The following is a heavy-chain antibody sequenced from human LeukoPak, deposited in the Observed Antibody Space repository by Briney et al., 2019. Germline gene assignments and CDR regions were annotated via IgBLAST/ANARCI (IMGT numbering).Heavy chain of an antibody. V-gene: IGHV3-33*01. J-gene: IGHJ5*02. CDR1: GFTFSSYG. CDR2: IWYDGSNK. CDR3: AREFIAVAGTFHNWFDP. Sequence: PGGSLRLSCAASGFTFSSYGMHWVRQAPGKGLEWVAVIWYDGSNKCYADSVKGRFTISRDNSKNTLYLQMNSLRAEDTAVYYCAREFIAVAGTFHNWFDPWGQGTLVTVSS. D-gene: IGHD6-19*01.